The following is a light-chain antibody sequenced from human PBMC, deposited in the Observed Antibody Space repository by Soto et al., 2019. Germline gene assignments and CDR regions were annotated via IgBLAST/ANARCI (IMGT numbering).Light chain of an antibody. CDR2: DAS. CDR1: QSISSW. Sequence: DIQMTQSPSTLSASVGDRVTITCRASQSISSWLAWYQQKPGKAPKLLIYDASSLESGVPSRFSSSGSGTEFTLTISSLQPDDFATYYCQQYNSYSFTFGPGTKVDIK. V-gene: IGKV1-5*01. J-gene: IGKJ3*01. CDR3: QQYNSYSFT.